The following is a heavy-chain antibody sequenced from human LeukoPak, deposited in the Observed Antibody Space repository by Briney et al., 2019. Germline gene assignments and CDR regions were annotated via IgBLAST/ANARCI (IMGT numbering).Heavy chain of an antibody. CDR1: GYTFTGYH. CDR2: INPNTGGT. Sequence: ASVNVSCKASGYTFTGYHMHWVRQAPGQGLEWMGRINPNTGGTEYAQKFQGRVTMTRDTSISTAYMDLSRLRSDDTAVYYCARDYCSSTSCLFDYWGQGTLVTVSS. J-gene: IGHJ4*02. D-gene: IGHD2-2*01. V-gene: IGHV1-2*06. CDR3: ARDYCSSTSCLFDY.